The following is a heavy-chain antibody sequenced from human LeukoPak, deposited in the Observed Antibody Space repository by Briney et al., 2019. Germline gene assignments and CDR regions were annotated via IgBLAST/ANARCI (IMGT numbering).Heavy chain of an antibody. CDR3: ARGPPNWGYDY. V-gene: IGHV1-8*01. CDR1: GYTXTSYX. D-gene: IGHD7-27*01. Sequence: VTVSFKASGYTXTSYXFNWVRQATGQRPEWMGWMSPNSGDTGYAQKFQDRVTMTRNTSISTAYMELSSLRSDDTAVYYCARGPPNWGYDYWGPGTLVTVSS. J-gene: IGHJ4*02. CDR2: MSPNSGDT.